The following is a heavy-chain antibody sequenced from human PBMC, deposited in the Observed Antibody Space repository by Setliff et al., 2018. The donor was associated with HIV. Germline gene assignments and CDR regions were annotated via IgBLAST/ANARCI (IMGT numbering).Heavy chain of an antibody. CDR2: IYYSGST. J-gene: IGHJ4*02. V-gene: IGHV4-61*01. D-gene: IGHD7-27*01. CDR1: GGSVSSGSYY. CDR3: ARDTLGLDY. Sequence: PSETLSLTCTVSGGSVSSGSYYWSWIRQPPGKGLEWIGYIYYSGSTNYNPSLKSRVTISVDTSKNQFSLKLSSVTAADTAVYHCARDTLGLDYWGQGTLVTVSS.